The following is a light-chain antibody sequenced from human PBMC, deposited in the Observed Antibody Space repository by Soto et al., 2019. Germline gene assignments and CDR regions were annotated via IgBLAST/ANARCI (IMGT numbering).Light chain of an antibody. CDR2: AAS. CDR3: QQRFSIPLT. CDR1: QSISSY. Sequence: DIQMTQSPSSLSASVGDRVTISCRASQSISSYLNWYQQKPGKAPKLLIHAASSLQSGVPSRFSGSGSGTDFTLTITSLQSEDFATYYCQQRFSIPLTLGGGTKVEI. J-gene: IGKJ4*01. V-gene: IGKV1-39*01.